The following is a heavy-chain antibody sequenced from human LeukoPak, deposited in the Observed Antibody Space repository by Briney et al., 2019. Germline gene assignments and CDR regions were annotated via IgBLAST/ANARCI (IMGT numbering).Heavy chain of an antibody. D-gene: IGHD6-13*01. CDR3: ARVRGSSSRPDAFDI. J-gene: IGHJ3*02. Sequence: SETLSLTCAVSGGSISSGGYSWSWIRQPPGKGLEWIGYIYYSGSTYYNPSLKSRVTISVDTSKNQFSLKLSSVTAADTAVYYCARVRGSSSRPDAFDIWGQGTMVTVSS. CDR1: GGSISSGGYS. CDR2: IYYSGST. V-gene: IGHV4-30-4*07.